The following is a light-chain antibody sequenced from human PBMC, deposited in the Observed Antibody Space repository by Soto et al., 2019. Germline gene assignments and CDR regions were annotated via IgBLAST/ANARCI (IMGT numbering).Light chain of an antibody. J-gene: IGKJ4*01. CDR3: QQYGSSP. CDR2: GAS. Sequence: EIVLTQSPGTLSLSPGERATLSCRASQSVSSSYLAWYQQKPGQAPRLLIYGASSRATGIPDRLSGSGSGTDFTLTISRLEPEDFAVYYCQQYGSSPLGGGTKVDIK. V-gene: IGKV3-20*01. CDR1: QSVSSSY.